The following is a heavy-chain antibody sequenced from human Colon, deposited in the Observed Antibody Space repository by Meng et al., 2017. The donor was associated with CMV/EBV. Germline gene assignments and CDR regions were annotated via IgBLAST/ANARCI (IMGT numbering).Heavy chain of an antibody. V-gene: IGHV1-18*01. CDR3: ARSGGQSLDY. CDR2: IITYNANT. J-gene: IGHJ4*02. CDR1: GSCFTNYA. Sequence: VSSKASGSCFTNYAITWVRQAPGQGLEWMGWIITYNANTNYAQHLQGRVTMTTDTSTSTAYMELRSLRPDDTAVYYCARSGGQSLDYWGRGTLVTVSS. D-gene: IGHD3-16*01.